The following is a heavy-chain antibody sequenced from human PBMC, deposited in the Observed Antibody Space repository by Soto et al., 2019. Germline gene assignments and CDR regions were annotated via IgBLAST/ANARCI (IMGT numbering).Heavy chain of an antibody. V-gene: IGHV3-30*04. Sequence: GGSLRLSCAASGFTFSIYDVHWVRQAPGKGLEWVALISYDGRNKYYADSVKGRFTISRDNSKNTLFLQMDSLRAEDTAVYYCAREYPCSTTGIYADYNACDISGIGTTVTVTS. J-gene: IGHJ3*02. CDR1: GFTFSIYD. CDR3: AREYPCSTTGIYADYNACDI. CDR2: ISYDGRNK. D-gene: IGHD4-17*01.